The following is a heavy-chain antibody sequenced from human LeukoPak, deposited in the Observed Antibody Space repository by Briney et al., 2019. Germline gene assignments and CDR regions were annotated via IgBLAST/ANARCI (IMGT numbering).Heavy chain of an antibody. V-gene: IGHV1-18*01. CDR2: ISDYNGNT. Sequence: EASVKVSCKASGYTFTSYGISWVRQAPGQGLEWMGWISDYNGNTKYAQKFQGRVTMTTDTSTSTAYMELRSLRSDDTAVYYCARQPNCCIDYYYMDVWGKGTTVTVSS. CDR3: ARQPNCCIDYYYMDV. D-gene: IGHD7-27*01. J-gene: IGHJ6*03. CDR1: GYTFTSYG.